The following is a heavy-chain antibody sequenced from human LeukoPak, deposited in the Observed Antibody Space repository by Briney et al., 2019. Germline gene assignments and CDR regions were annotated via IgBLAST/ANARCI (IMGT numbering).Heavy chain of an antibody. CDR1: GYTFPDEG. V-gene: IGHV1-18*01. CDR2: ISAVNGDK. J-gene: IGHJ5*01. Sequence: GASVKVSCKTSGYTFPDEGIVWVRQAPGQGFEWVGWISAVNGDKKSSRKVQGRLALTTDITTSTAFMELTSLRSDDTALYYCLREISTSVFDSWGQGTLVTVSS. CDR3: LREISTSVFDS.